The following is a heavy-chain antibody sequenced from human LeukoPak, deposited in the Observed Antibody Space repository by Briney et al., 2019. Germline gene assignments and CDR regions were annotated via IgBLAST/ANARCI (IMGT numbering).Heavy chain of an antibody. CDR3: AKDPGYCSGGRCYYFDY. CDR2: IWFDGSNK. V-gene: IGHV3-33*06. CDR1: GFTFSSYG. J-gene: IGHJ4*02. D-gene: IGHD2-15*01. Sequence: PGRSLRLSCAASGFTFSSYGMHWVRQAPGKGLEWVAVIWFDGSNKYYADSVKGRFSISRDNSKNTLYLQMNSLRAEDTAVYYCAKDPGYCSGGRCYYFDYWGQGTLVTVSS.